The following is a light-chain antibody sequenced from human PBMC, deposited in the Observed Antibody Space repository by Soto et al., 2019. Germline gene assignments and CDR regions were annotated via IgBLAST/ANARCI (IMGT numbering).Light chain of an antibody. CDR3: KRYNSNART. J-gene: IGKJ2*01. CDR2: DAS. Sequence: DIQMTQSPSTLSASVGDRVTITCRASQYISSWLAWYQQIPGKAPTLLIYDASSLGSGVPSRFRGSASRTEFTLTISSLQPDDFASYYCKRYNSNARTFGQGTKLEIK. CDR1: QYISSW. V-gene: IGKV1-5*01.